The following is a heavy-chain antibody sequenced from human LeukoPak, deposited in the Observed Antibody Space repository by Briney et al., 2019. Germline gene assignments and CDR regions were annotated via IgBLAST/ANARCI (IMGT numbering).Heavy chain of an antibody. V-gene: IGHV1-69*05. CDR1: GGTFSSYA. CDR3: AREESLGTTTAWDY. J-gene: IGHJ4*02. Sequence: GSSVKVSCKASGGTFSSYAISWVRQAPGQGLEWMGRIIPIFGTANYAQKFQGRVTITTDESTSTAYMELSSLRSEDTAVYYGAREESLGTTTAWDYWGQGTLVTVSS. D-gene: IGHD4-17*01. CDR2: IIPIFGTA.